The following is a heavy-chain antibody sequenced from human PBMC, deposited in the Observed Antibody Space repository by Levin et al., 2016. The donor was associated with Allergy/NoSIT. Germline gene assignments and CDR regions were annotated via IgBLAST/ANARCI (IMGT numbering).Heavy chain of an antibody. D-gene: IGHD1-26*01. Sequence: WVRQAPGQGLEWMGRINPNSGGTNYAQKFQGRVTVTRDTSISTAYMDLSGLKSDDTAVYYCARSEIYWDGVDYWGQGTLVTVSS. CDR3: ARSEIYWDGVDY. CDR2: INPNSGGT. J-gene: IGHJ4*02. V-gene: IGHV1-2*06.